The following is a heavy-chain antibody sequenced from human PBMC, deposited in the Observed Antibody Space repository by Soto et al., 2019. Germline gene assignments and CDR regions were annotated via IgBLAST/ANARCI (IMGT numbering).Heavy chain of an antibody. CDR1: GFTLSSYW. V-gene: IGHV3-7*01. J-gene: IGHJ4*02. CDR3: AREPAAIDY. Sequence: EVQLVESGGGLVQPGGSLRLSCAASGFTLSSYWMSWVRQAPGKGLEWVANIKQDGREKYYVDSVKGRFTISRDNAKNSLYLQMNSLRAEDTAVYYCAREPAAIDYWGQGTLVTVSS. CDR2: IKQDGREK. D-gene: IGHD2-2*01.